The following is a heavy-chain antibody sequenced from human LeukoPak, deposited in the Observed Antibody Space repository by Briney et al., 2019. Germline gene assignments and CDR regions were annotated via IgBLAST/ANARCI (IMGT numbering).Heavy chain of an antibody. Sequence: SETLSLTCTVSGGSISSGSYYWSWIRQPAGKGLEWIGRIYTSGSTNYNPSLKSRVTISVDTSKNQFSLKLSSVTAADTAVYYCAREGYSSSWTTQTYYYYYMDVWGKGTTVTVSS. CDR1: GGSISSGSYY. J-gene: IGHJ6*03. D-gene: IGHD6-13*01. CDR3: AREGYSSSWTTQTYYYYYMDV. V-gene: IGHV4-61*02. CDR2: IYTSGST.